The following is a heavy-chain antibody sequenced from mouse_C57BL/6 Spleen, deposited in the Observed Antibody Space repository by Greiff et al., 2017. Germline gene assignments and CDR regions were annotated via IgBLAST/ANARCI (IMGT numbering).Heavy chain of an antibody. V-gene: IGHV1-80*01. CDR3: VIYYDYGWFAY. CDR2: IYPGDGDT. Sequence: QVQLQQSGAELVKPGASVKISCKASGYAFSSYWMNWVKQRPGKGLEWIGQIYPGDGDTNYKGKFKGKATLTADKSSSTAYMQLSSLTSEDSAVYFCVIYYDYGWFAYWGQGTMLTVSA. J-gene: IGHJ3*01. D-gene: IGHD2-4*01. CDR1: GYAFSSYW.